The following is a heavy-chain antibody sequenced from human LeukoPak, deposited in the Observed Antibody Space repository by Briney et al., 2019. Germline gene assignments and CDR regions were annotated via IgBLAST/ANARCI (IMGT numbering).Heavy chain of an antibody. CDR2: INHSGST. V-gene: IGHV4-34*01. D-gene: IGHD1-7*01. CDR3: ARVPVKFAQKNYYFDY. Sequence: SETLSLTCAVYGGSFSGYYWSWIRQPPGKGLEWIGEINHSGSTNYNPSLKSRVTISVDTSKNQFSLKLSSVTAADTAVYYCARVPVKFAQKNYYFDYWGQGALVTVSS. J-gene: IGHJ4*02. CDR1: GGSFSGYY.